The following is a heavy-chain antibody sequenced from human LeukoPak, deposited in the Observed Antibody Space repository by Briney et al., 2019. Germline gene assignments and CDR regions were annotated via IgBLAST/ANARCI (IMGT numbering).Heavy chain of an antibody. J-gene: IGHJ6*03. CDR1: GFTVSSNY. D-gene: IGHD3-10*01. CDR3: AKNYGSGSYNYFFYMDV. V-gene: IGHV3-30*02. CDR2: IRYDGSNK. Sequence: GGSLRLSCAASGFTVSSNYMSWVRQAPGKGLEWVAFIRYDGSNKYYADSVKGRFTISRDNSKNTLYLQMNSLRAEDTAVYYCAKNYGSGSYNYFFYMDVWGKGTTVTISS.